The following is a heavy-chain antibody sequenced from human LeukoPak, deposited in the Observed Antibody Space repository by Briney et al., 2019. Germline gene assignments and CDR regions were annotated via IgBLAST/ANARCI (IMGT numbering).Heavy chain of an antibody. CDR3: ARAGRGYSYGSYDY. CDR2: MNPNSGNT. CDR1: GYTFTSYD. D-gene: IGHD5-18*01. V-gene: IGHV1-8*01. J-gene: IGHJ4*02. Sequence: ASVKVSCKASGYTFTSYDINWVRQATGQGLEWMGWMNPNSGNTGYAQKFQGRVTITADKSTSTAYMELSSLRSEDTAVYYCARAGRGYSYGSYDYWGQGTLVTVSS.